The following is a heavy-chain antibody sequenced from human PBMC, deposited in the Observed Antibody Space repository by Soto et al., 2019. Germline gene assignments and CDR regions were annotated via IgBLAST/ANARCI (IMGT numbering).Heavy chain of an antibody. CDR3: ATPVVRFLEWTTDY. V-gene: IGHV3-48*02. CDR2: ITNGGTTI. Sequence: GGSLRLSCAASGFTFSSYSMNWVRQAPGKGLEWISYITNGGTTIYYADSVKGRFAISRDNAKNSLYLHMNSLRDDDTAVYYCATPVVRFLEWTTDYWGQGTLVTVSS. D-gene: IGHD3-3*01. J-gene: IGHJ4*02. CDR1: GFTFSSYS.